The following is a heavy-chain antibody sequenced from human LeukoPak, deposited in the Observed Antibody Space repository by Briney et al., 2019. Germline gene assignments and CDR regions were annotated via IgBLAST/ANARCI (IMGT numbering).Heavy chain of an antibody. CDR1: GFTFSSYS. V-gene: IGHV3-21*01. Sequence: GGSLRLSCAASGFTFSSYSMNWVRQAPGKGLEWVSSISSSSSYIYYADSVKGRFTISRDNAKNSLYLQMNSLRAEDTAVYYCARAIAVAGTLDYWAREPWSPSPQ. CDR3: ARAIAVAGTLDY. D-gene: IGHD6-19*01. J-gene: IGHJ4*02. CDR2: ISSSSSYI.